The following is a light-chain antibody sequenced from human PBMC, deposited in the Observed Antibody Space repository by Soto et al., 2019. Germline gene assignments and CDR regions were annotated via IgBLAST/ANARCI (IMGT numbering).Light chain of an antibody. J-gene: IGLJ1*01. CDR1: SSDVCGYNS. CDR2: EVS. V-gene: IGLV2-14*01. Sequence: QSALTQPASVSGSPGQSITISCTGTSSDVCGYNSVSWYQQHPGKAPKLMIYEVSNRPSGVSNRFSGSKSGNTASLTVSGLQAEDEADYYCSSFTSSSTLYVFGTGTKLTVL. CDR3: SSFTSSSTLYV.